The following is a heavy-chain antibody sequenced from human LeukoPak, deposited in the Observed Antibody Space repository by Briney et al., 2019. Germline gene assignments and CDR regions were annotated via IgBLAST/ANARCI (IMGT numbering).Heavy chain of an antibody. CDR3: ARTYYYDNSDYFPFDY. D-gene: IGHD3-22*01. J-gene: IGHJ4*02. Sequence: GGSLRLSCAASGFTVSSNYMSWVRQAPGKGLEWVSVIHSGGSTFYADSVKGRFTISRDNSKNTLYLQMNSLRVEDTGVYYCARTYYYDNSDYFPFDYWGQGTLVTVSS. CDR2: IHSGGST. CDR1: GFTVSSNY. V-gene: IGHV3-53*01.